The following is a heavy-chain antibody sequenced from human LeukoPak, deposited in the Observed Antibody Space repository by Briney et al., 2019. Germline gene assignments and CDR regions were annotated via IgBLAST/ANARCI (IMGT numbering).Heavy chain of an antibody. CDR3: AKDYRRWAFDY. CDR2: ITESDGRT. Sequence: GGSLRLSCAASGFTLSSYGMSCVRQAPGKGVEWVSSITESDGRTNYADPVRGRFTISRDNSKNTLYLQMKSLRAEDTAVYYCAKDYRRWAFDYWGQGTLVTVSS. D-gene: IGHD4-23*01. J-gene: IGHJ4*02. V-gene: IGHV3-23*01. CDR1: GFTLSSYG.